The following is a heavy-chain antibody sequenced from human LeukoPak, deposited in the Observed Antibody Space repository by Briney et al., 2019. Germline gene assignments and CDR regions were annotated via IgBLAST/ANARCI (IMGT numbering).Heavy chain of an antibody. J-gene: IGHJ3*02. V-gene: IGHV4-4*07. CDR3: AREGITGTTGDAFGI. CDR2: IYTSGST. Sequence: SETLSLTCTVSGGSISSYYWSWIRQPAGKGLEWIGRIYTSGSTNYNPSLKSRVTMSVDTSKNQFSLKLSSVTAADTAVYYCAREGITGTTGDAFGIWGQGTMVTVSS. CDR1: GGSISSYY. D-gene: IGHD1-7*01.